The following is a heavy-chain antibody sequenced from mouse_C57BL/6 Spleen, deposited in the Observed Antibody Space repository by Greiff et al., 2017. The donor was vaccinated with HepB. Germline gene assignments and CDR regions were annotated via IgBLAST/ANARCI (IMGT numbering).Heavy chain of an antibody. CDR1: GFTFSSYA. D-gene: IGHD1-1*01. CDR2: ISDGGSYT. J-gene: IGHJ1*03. Sequence: EVMLVESGGGLVKPGGSLKLSCAASGFTFSSYAISWVRQTPEKRLEWVATISDGGSYTYYPDNVKGRFTISRDNAKNNLYLQMSHLKSEDTAMYYCARDRDYYGSSYRYFDVWGTGTTVTVSS. CDR3: ARDRDYYGSSYRYFDV. V-gene: IGHV5-4*01.